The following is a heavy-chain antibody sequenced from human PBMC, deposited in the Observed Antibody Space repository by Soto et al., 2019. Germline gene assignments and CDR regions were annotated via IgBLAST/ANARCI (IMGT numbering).Heavy chain of an antibody. CDR2: IYYTGTT. J-gene: IGHJ4*02. Sequence: PSETLSLTCAVSGFSISSGRLWGWIRQPPGKGLEWLGYIYYTGTTYYSPSLKSRLTMSVDTSRNQFSLNLNSVTAADTAVYFCVRYHGARVYFDYWGQGSLVT. CDR1: GFSISSGRL. CDR3: VRYHGARVYFDY. D-gene: IGHD4-17*01. V-gene: IGHV4-28*01.